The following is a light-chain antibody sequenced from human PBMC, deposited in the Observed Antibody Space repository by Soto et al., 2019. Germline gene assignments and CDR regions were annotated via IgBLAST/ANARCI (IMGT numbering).Light chain of an antibody. J-gene: IGKJ2*01. CDR1: QSVSSND. CDR3: QQYGSSPHT. CDR2: AAS. V-gene: IGKV3-20*01. Sequence: EIVLTQSPGTLSLSPGERATLSCRASQSVSSNDLAWYQQKPGQAPRLLIYAASSRATGIPDRFSGSGSGTDFTLTISRLEPEDSAVYYCQQYGSSPHTFGQGTKLEIK.